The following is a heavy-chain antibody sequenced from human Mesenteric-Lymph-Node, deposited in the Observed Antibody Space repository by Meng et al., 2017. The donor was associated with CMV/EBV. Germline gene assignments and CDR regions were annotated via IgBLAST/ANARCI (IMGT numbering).Heavy chain of an antibody. V-gene: IGHV3-7*01. CDR2: IKQDGSEK. CDR3: ARDVGIGYCSSTSCYIHYYYGMDV. J-gene: IGHJ6*02. Sequence: GESLKISCVVSGFTFKSYWMSWVRQAPGKGLEWVANIKQDGSEKYYVDSVKGRFTISRDIAKNSLYLQMNSLRAEDTAVYYCARDVGIGYCSSTSCYIHYYYGMDVWGQGTTVTVSS. CDR1: GFTFKSYW. D-gene: IGHD2-2*02.